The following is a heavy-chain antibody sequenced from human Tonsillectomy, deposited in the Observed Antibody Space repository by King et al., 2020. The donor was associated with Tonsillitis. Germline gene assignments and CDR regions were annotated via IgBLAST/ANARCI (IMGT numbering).Heavy chain of an antibody. D-gene: IGHD5-24*01. J-gene: IGHJ4*02. CDR3: ARDRDGYIFDY. CDR1: GFTFSSYD. CDR2: ISYDGSYK. V-gene: IGHV3-33*05. Sequence: VQLVESGGGVVQPGRSLRLSCVASGFTFSSYDMYWVRQAPGKGLEWVAVISYDGSYKYYADSVTGRFPISRDNSKNKVYLQMNSLRAEDTAVYYCARDRDGYIFDYWGQGTLVTVSS.